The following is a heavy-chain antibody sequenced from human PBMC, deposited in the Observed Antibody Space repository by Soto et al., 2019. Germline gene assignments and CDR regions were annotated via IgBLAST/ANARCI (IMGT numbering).Heavy chain of an antibody. CDR1: GGSISSYY. CDR3: ARDRSGWSEFDP. D-gene: IGHD6-19*01. CDR2: IYYSGST. J-gene: IGHJ5*02. V-gene: IGHV4-59*01. Sequence: SETLSLTCTVSGGSISSYYWSWIRQPPGKGLEWIGYIYYSGSTNYNPSLKSRVTISVDTSKNQFSLKLSSVTAADTAVYYCARDRSGWSEFDPWGQGTLVTVSX.